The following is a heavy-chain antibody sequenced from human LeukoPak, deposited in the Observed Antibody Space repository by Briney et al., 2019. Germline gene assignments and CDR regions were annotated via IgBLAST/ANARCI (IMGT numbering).Heavy chain of an antibody. D-gene: IGHD6-19*01. J-gene: IGHJ5*02. CDR1: GLTFSSYG. V-gene: IGHV3-33*06. Sequence: GGSLRLSCAASGLTFSSYGMHWVRQAPGKGLEWVAVIWYDGSNKYYADSVKGRFTISRDNSKNTLYLQMNSLRAEDTAVYYCAKGPRGASGWYPGWFDPWGQGTLVTVSS. CDR3: AKGPRGASGWYPGWFDP. CDR2: IWYDGSNK.